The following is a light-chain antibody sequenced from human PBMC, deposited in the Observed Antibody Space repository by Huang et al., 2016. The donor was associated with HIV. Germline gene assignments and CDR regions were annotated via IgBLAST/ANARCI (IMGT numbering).Light chain of an antibody. CDR3: QQYNNWGS. Sequence: EIVMTQSPATLSVSPGERATLSCRASPGVSTNLAWYQQRPGQAPRLLIYGASTRATGIPARFSGSGSGTEFTLTISSLQSEDFALYYCQQYNNWGSFGGGTKVEIK. J-gene: IGKJ4*01. V-gene: IGKV3-15*01. CDR1: PGVSTN. CDR2: GAS.